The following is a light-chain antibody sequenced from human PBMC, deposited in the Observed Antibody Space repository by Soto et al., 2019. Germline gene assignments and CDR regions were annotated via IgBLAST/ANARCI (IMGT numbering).Light chain of an antibody. CDR3: SPFTSTSPLAL. J-gene: IGLJ1*01. Sequence: QSALTQSASVSGSPGQSITISCTGTSSDIGGYDFVSWYQQYPGKAPQLLIYGVTYRPSGVSHRFSGSKSGNTASLTISGLQTEDEADYYCSPFTSTSPLALFGPGTKVTVL. V-gene: IGLV2-14*03. CDR2: GVT. CDR1: SSDIGGYDF.